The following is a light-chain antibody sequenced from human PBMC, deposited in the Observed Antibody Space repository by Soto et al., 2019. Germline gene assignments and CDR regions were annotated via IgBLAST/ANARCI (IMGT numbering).Light chain of an antibody. V-gene: IGKV1-9*01. Sequence: DIQLTQSPSLLSASVGDRVTITCRASQGISTYLAWYQQKLGKAPKLLIYDASTLQSGVPSRFSGSRSGTEFTLTISSLQPEDFATYYCQQLNGYLELTFGGGTKVDI. CDR2: DAS. CDR1: QGISTY. J-gene: IGKJ4*01. CDR3: QQLNGYLELT.